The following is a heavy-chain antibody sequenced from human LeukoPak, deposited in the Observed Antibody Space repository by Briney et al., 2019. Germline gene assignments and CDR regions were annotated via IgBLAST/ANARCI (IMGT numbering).Heavy chain of an antibody. CDR3: TTGKYGDYAFDY. J-gene: IGHJ4*02. V-gene: IGHV3-15*01. D-gene: IGHD4-17*01. CDR2: IKSKTDGGTT. CDR1: GFTFSNAW. Sequence: PGGSLRLSCAASGFTFSNAWMSWVRQAPGKGLEWVGRIKSKTDGGTTDYAAPVKGRFTISRDDSKNTLYLQMNSLKTEDTAVYYCTTGKYGDYAFDYWGQGTLVTVSS.